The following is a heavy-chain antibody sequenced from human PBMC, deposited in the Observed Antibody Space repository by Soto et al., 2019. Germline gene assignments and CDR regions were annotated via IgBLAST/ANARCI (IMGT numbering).Heavy chain of an antibody. V-gene: IGHV3-53*02. CDR1: GFTVSSNY. D-gene: IGHD6-6*01. CDR3: AREQGESSSSSYYYYGLDV. CDR2: LYSGGIT. J-gene: IGHJ6*02. Sequence: EVQLVETGGGLIQPGGSLRLSCVASGFTVSSNYMTCVRQPPGKGLEWVSVLYSGGITYYADSVKGRFTISRDNSKNTLYLHMNSLRAEDTAVYYCAREQGESSSSSYYYYGLDVWGHGTAVTVSS.